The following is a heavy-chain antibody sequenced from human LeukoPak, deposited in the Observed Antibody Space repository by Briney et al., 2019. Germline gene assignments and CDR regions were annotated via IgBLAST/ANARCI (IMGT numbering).Heavy chain of an antibody. V-gene: IGHV4-34*01. Sequence: SETLSLTCAVYGGSFSGYYWSWIRQPPGKGLEWIGEINHSGSTNYNPSLKSRVTISVDTSKNQLSLKLSSVTAADTAVYYRARAAFQFDYWGQGALVTVSS. CDR1: GGSFSGYY. J-gene: IGHJ4*02. CDR3: ARAAFQFDY. CDR2: INHSGST. D-gene: IGHD6-13*01.